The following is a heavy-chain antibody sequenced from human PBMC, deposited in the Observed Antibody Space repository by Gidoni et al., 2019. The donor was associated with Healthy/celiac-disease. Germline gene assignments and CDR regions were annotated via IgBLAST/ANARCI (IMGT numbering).Heavy chain of an antibody. CDR3: ARGARVAEDIVVVPAAANFDY. V-gene: IGHV4-34*01. CDR1: GGSFSGYY. CDR2: INHSGST. Sequence: QVQLQQWGAGLLKPSETLSLTCAVYGGSFSGYYWSWIRQPPGKGLEWIGEINHSGSTNYNPSLKSRVTISVDTSKNQFSLKLSSVTAADTAVYYCARGARVAEDIVVVPAAANFDYWGQGTLVTVSS. D-gene: IGHD2-2*01. J-gene: IGHJ4*02.